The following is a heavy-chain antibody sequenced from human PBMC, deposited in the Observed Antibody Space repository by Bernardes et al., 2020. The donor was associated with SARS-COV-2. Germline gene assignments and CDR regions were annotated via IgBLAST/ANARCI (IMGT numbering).Heavy chain of an antibody. V-gene: IGHV3-30*18. CDR2: VSYDGSNK. D-gene: IGHD2-2*01. Sequence: GGSLSLSCAASGFTFSSYGMHWVRQAPGKGLEWVAVVSYDGSNKYYAESVKGRITISRDNSKNTLYLQMNSLRAEDTAVYYCAKDRSILIVPAAMLDYWGQGTLVTVSS. CDR1: GFTFSSYG. J-gene: IGHJ4*02. CDR3: AKDRSILIVPAAMLDY.